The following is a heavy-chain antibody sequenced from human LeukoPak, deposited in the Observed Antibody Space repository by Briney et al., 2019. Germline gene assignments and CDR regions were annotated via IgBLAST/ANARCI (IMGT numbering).Heavy chain of an antibody. CDR1: GFTFDDYA. CDR3: AKGYYYGSGRRAEYFQH. J-gene: IGHJ1*01. CDR2: ISWNSGSI. V-gene: IGHV3-9*01. Sequence: GRSLRLSCAASGFTFDDYAMHWVRQAPGKGLEWVSGISWNSGSIGYADSVKGRFTISRDNAKNSLYLQMNSLRAEDTALYYCAKGYYYGSGRRAEYFQHWGQGTLVTVSS. D-gene: IGHD3-10*01.